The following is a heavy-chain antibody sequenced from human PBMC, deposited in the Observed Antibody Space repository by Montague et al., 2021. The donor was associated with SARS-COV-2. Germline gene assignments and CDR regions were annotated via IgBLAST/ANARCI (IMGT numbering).Heavy chain of an antibody. J-gene: IGHJ5*02. CDR3: ARGGRGSRYHLLSGTWFDP. V-gene: IGHV4-34*01. CDR1: GRSFSGYY. CDR2: INHSGTT. D-gene: IGHD2-2*01. Sequence: SEILSLTCAVYGRSFSGYYWSWIRQSPGKGLEWIGEINHSGTTNYNPSLKSRVIISADTSKNQFPLKTSSVTAADTAVYYCARGGRGSRYHLLSGTWFDPWGQGTLVTVSS.